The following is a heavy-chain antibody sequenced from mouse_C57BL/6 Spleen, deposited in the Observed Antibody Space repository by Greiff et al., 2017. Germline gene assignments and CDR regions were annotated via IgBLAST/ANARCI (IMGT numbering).Heavy chain of an antibody. J-gene: IGHJ2*01. CDR3: ARSRDYYGPYYFDY. Sequence: VQLKESGPGLVKPSQSLSLTCSVTGYSITSGYYWNWIRQFPGNKLEWMGYISYDGSNNYNPSLKNRISITRDTSKNQFFLKLNSVTTEDTATYYCARSRDYYGPYYFDYWGQGTTLTVSS. CDR2: ISYDGSN. CDR1: GYSITSGYY. D-gene: IGHD1-1*01. V-gene: IGHV3-6*01.